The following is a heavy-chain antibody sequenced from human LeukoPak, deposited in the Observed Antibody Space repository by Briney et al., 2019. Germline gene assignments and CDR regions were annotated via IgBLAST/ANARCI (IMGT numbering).Heavy chain of an antibody. J-gene: IGHJ3*02. D-gene: IGHD4-11*01. V-gene: IGHV4-30-2*01. CDR3: ARPSTDYGNLGDAFDI. CDR1: GGSISGGGYS. Sequence: SETLSLTCAVSGGSISGGGYSWSWIRQPPGQGLEWIGYIYHSGSTYYNPSLKSPVTISVDRSKNQFSLKLSSVPAADTAVYYCARPSTDYGNLGDAFDIWGQGTMVTVSS. CDR2: IYHSGST.